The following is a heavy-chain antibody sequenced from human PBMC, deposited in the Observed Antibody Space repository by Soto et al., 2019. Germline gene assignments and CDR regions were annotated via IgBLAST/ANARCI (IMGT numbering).Heavy chain of an antibody. Sequence: EVQLLDSGGGLVQPGGSLRLSCAASGFTFSSYVMSWGRQAPGTGLEWVSTINGRGGNTYYADSVKGRFTISRDNSKNTLYLQMNSLRAEDTAVYYCARRGVEAPDKLGAFDYWGQGTLVTVSS. V-gene: IGHV3-23*01. CDR1: GFTFSSYV. CDR3: ARRGVEAPDKLGAFDY. D-gene: IGHD2-8*02. J-gene: IGHJ4*02. CDR2: INGRGGNT.